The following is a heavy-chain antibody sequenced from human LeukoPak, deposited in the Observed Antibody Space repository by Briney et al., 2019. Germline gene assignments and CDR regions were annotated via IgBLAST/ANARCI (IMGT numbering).Heavy chain of an antibody. V-gene: IGHV3-48*03. Sequence: PGGSLRLSCAASGFTFSNYEMNWVRQAPGQGLEWVAYITSSGSNVYYADSVKGRFTISRDNAKNSLFLQMNSLRAKDTADYYCAKEKFYENSGYDYWGQGTLVTVSS. CDR2: ITSSGSNV. CDR3: AKEKFYENSGYDY. CDR1: GFTFSNYE. J-gene: IGHJ4*02. D-gene: IGHD3-22*01.